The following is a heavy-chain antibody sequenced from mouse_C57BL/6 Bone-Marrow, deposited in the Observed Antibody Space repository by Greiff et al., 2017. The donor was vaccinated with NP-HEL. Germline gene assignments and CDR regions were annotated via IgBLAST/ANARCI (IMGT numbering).Heavy chain of an antibody. D-gene: IGHD4-1*01. CDR2: IRLKSDNYAT. CDR3: TGHWEGFAY. CDR1: GFTFSNYW. Sequence: EVKVEESGGGLVQPGGSMKLSCVASGFTFSNYWMNWVRQSPEKGLEWVAQIRLKSDNYATHYAESVKGRFTISRDDSKSSVYLQMNNLRAEDTGIYYCTGHWEGFAYWGQGTLVTVSA. V-gene: IGHV6-3*01. J-gene: IGHJ3*01.